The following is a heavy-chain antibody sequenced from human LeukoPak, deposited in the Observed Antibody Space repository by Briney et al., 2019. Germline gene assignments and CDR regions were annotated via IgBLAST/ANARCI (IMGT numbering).Heavy chain of an antibody. V-gene: IGHV3-23*01. D-gene: IGHD4-17*01. J-gene: IGHJ4*02. Sequence: PGGSLRLSCAASGFTFSNYAMSWVRQAPGKGLEWVSAISGSGDSTYYADSVKGRFTVSRDNSKNTLYLQMNSLRAEDTAVYYCAGNYGDYPTMMRYWGQGTLVSVSS. CDR1: GFTFSNYA. CDR3: AGNYGDYPTMMRY. CDR2: ISGSGDST.